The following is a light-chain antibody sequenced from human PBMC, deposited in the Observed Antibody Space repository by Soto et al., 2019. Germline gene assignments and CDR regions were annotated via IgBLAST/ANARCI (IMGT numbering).Light chain of an antibody. Sequence: DIQLTQSPSFLSASVGDRVAITCRASQGISKYVAWYQQKPGSAPKLLIYTASILQNGVPSRFSGTGSATEFTLTISSLQPEDFATYYCQQVNSYPLTFGGGTKLEIK. J-gene: IGKJ4*01. CDR3: QQVNSYPLT. V-gene: IGKV1-9*01. CDR1: QGISKY. CDR2: TAS.